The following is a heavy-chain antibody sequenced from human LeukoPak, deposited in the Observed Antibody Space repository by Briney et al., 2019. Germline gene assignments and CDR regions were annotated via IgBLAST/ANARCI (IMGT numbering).Heavy chain of an antibody. Sequence: SETLSLTCAVYGGSFSGYYWSWIRQPPGKGLEWIGEINHSGSTNYNPSLKSRVTISVDTSKNQFSLKLSSVTAADTAVYYCARDSGAYCGGACYPTAGNYFDYWGQGTLVTVSS. V-gene: IGHV4-34*01. D-gene: IGHD2-21*02. CDR1: GGSFSGYY. CDR2: INHSGST. J-gene: IGHJ4*02. CDR3: ARDSGAYCGGACYPTAGNYFDY.